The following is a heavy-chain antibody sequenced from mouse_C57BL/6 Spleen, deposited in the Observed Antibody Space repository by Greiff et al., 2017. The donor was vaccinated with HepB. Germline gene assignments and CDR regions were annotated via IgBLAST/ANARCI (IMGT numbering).Heavy chain of an antibody. V-gene: IGHV3-6*01. Sequence: ESGPGLVKPSQSLSLTCSVTGYSITSGYYWNWIRQFPGNKLEWMGYISYDGSNNYNPSLKNRISITRDTSKNQFFLKLNSVTTEDTATYYCARGDDYLYYFDYWGQGTTLTVSS. CDR1: GYSITSGYY. J-gene: IGHJ2*01. D-gene: IGHD2-4*01. CDR2: ISYDGSN. CDR3: ARGDDYLYYFDY.